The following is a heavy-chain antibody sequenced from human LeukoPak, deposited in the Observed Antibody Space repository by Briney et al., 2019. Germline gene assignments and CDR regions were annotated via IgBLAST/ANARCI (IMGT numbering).Heavy chain of an antibody. CDR2: IYSGGST. J-gene: IGHJ3*02. Sequence: GGSLRLSWAASGFTVSSNYMSWVRQAPGKGLEWVSVIYSGGSTYHADSVKGRFTISRDNSKNTLYLQMNSLRAVDTAVYYCARGGSYSNAFDIWGQGTMVTVSS. V-gene: IGHV3-53*01. CDR3: ARGGSYSNAFDI. D-gene: IGHD1-26*01. CDR1: GFTVSSNY.